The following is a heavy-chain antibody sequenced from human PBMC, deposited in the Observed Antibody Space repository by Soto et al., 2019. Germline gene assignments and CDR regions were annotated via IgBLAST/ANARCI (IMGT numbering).Heavy chain of an antibody. CDR2: IISGGKT. Sequence: PGGSLRLSCAASGFTFSTYAMNWVRQAPGKGLEWVSAIISGGKTYYIDAVRGRFTISRDNTNSIVYLYMNSLRVDDTAVYYCASQNGWDYFHQWGQGTLVTVSS. CDR3: ASQNGWDYFHQ. CDR1: GFTFSTYA. J-gene: IGHJ1*01. D-gene: IGHD6-19*01. V-gene: IGHV3-23*01.